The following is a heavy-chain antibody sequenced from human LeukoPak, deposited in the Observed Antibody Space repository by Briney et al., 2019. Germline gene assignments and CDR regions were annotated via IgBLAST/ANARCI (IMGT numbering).Heavy chain of an antibody. CDR3: ARFGYSSSWHFDY. CDR2: IKQDGSDK. CDR1: GFTFSNYR. Sequence: GGSLRLSCAASGFTFSNYRMSWVRQAPGKGLEWVANIKQDGSDKDYVDSVKGRFTISRDNAKNSLYLQMNSLRVEDTAVYYCARFGYSSSWHFDYWGQGTLVTVSS. D-gene: IGHD6-13*01. V-gene: IGHV3-7*01. J-gene: IGHJ4*02.